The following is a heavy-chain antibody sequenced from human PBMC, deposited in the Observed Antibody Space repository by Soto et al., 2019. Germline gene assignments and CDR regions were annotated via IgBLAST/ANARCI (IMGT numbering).Heavy chain of an antibody. CDR1: GFTFSSYA. Sequence: GGSLRLSCAASGFTFSSYAMSWVRQAPGKGLEWVSAISGSGGSTYYADSVKGRFTISRDNSKNTLYLQMNSLRAEDTAVYYCAKVDQLLWFGVGDYYYYGMDVWGQGTTVTVSS. J-gene: IGHJ6*02. CDR3: AKVDQLLWFGVGDYYYYGMDV. D-gene: IGHD3-10*01. CDR2: ISGSGGST. V-gene: IGHV3-23*01.